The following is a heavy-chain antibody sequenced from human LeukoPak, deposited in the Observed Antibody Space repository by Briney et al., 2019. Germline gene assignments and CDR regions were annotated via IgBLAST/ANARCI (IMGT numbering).Heavy chain of an antibody. Sequence: SETLSLTCTVSGGSINSNSYYWGRIRQPPGKGLEWIGSIYYSGSTYSNPFLKSRVTISVDTSKNQFSLKLSSVTAADTAVYYCASEYSSGAFDYWGQGTLVTVSS. CDR1: GGSINSNSYY. J-gene: IGHJ4*02. CDR3: ASEYSSGAFDY. V-gene: IGHV4-39*07. CDR2: IYYSGST. D-gene: IGHD6-19*01.